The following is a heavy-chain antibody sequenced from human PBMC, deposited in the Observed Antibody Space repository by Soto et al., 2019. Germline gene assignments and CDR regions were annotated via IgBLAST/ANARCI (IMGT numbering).Heavy chain of an antibody. CDR3: ARATYGILTIFSDDSYCLAL. CDR1: TDTFTSYY. CDR2: INPNSGST. V-gene: IGHV1-46*01. D-gene: IGHD3-9*01. J-gene: IGHJ4*03. Sequence: ASVKVSCKAPTDTFTSYYMHWVRQAPGQGLEWMGIINPNSGSTKFAQTFQGRVTMTRDTSTSTVYMELRSLRSEDTAVYYCARATYGILTIFSDDSYCLALWGQGSLVTVPS.